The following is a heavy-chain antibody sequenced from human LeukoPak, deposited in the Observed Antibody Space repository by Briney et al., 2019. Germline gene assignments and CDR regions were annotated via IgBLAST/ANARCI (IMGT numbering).Heavy chain of an antibody. V-gene: IGHV1-24*01. Sequence: ASVKVSCKVSGYTLTELSMHWVRQAPGKGLEWMGGFDPEDGETIYAQKFQGRVTMTEDTPTDTAYMELSSLRSEDTAVYYCATLPFTILEWLPMGWGQGTLVTVSS. J-gene: IGHJ4*02. D-gene: IGHD3-3*01. CDR3: ATLPFTILEWLPMG. CDR1: GYTLTELS. CDR2: FDPEDGET.